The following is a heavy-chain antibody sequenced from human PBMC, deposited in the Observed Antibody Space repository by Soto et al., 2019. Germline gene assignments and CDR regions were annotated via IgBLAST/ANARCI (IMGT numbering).Heavy chain of an antibody. Sequence: SETLSLTCAVSGGSISSGCYSWSWIRQPPGKGLEWIGYIYHSGSTYYNPSLKSRVTISVDRSKNQFSLKLSSVTAADTAVYYCASSGEIYYYGMDVWGQGTTVTVSS. J-gene: IGHJ6*02. CDR3: ASSGEIYYYGMDV. V-gene: IGHV4-30-2*01. CDR2: IYHSGST. D-gene: IGHD6-25*01. CDR1: GGSISSGCYS.